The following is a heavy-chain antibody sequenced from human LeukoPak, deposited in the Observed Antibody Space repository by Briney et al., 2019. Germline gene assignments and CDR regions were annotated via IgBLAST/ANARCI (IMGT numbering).Heavy chain of an antibody. J-gene: IGHJ4*02. V-gene: IGHV4-59*01. CDR2: IYYSGST. CDR1: GGSISSYY. Sequence: SETLSLTCTVSGGSISSYYWSWIRQPPGKGLEWIGYIYYSGSTNYNPSLKSRVAISVDTSKNQFSLKLSSVTAADTAVYYCARVHYYDDLYFDYWGQGTLVTVSS. CDR3: ARVHYYDDLYFDY. D-gene: IGHD3-22*01.